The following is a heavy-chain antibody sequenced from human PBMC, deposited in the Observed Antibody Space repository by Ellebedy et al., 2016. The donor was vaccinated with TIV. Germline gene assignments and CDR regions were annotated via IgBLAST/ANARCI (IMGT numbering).Heavy chain of an antibody. CDR1: GGSISSSSYY. CDR2: IYYSGST. Sequence: SETLSLTCTVSGGSISSSSYYWGWIRQPPGKGLEWIGSIYYSGSTYYNPSLKSRVTISVDTSKNQFSLKLSSVTAADTAVYYCARDGGSGWSAALDYWGQGTLVTVSS. D-gene: IGHD6-19*01. J-gene: IGHJ4*02. V-gene: IGHV4-39*07. CDR3: ARDGGSGWSAALDY.